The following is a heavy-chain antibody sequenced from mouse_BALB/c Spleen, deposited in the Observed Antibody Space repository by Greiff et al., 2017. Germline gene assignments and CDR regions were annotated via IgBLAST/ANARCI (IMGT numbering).Heavy chain of an antibody. CDR2: IDPENGNT. D-gene: IGHD2-4*01. Sequence: EVKLMESGAELVRPGALVKLSCKASGFNIKDYYMHWVKQRPEQGLEWIGWIDPENGNTIYDPKFQGKASITADTSSNTAYLQLSSLTSEDTAVYYCARGYDYDGAMDYWGQGTSVTVSS. J-gene: IGHJ4*01. V-gene: IGHV14-1*02. CDR1: GFNIKDYY. CDR3: ARGYDYDGAMDY.